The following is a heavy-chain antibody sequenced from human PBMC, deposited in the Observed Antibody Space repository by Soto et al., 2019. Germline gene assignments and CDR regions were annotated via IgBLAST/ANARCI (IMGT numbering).Heavy chain of an antibody. Sequence: EVQLVESGEGLVQPGGSLRLSCAASGFTFSSYAMHWVRQAPGKGLEYVSAISSNGGSTYYADSVKGRFTISRDNSKNTLYLQMGSLRAEDMAVYYCARADGSGSYEGWYFDLWGRGTLVTVSS. CDR1: GFTFSSYA. CDR3: ARADGSGSYEGWYFDL. V-gene: IGHV3-64*02. CDR2: ISSNGGST. D-gene: IGHD3-10*01. J-gene: IGHJ2*01.